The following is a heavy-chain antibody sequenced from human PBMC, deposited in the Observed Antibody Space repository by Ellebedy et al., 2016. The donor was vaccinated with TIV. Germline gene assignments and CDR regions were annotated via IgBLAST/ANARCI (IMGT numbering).Heavy chain of an antibody. V-gene: IGHV3-7*01. CDR3: ATFRFNP. J-gene: IGHJ5*02. CDR2: IKEDGSER. CDR1: GFSFSNYW. Sequence: GGSLRLXCAASGFSFSNYWMHWVRQAPGKGLEWVANIKEDGSERYYVDSVKGRFTISRDNPKNSLYLQMNSLRADDTAVYYCATFRFNPWGQGTLVTVSS.